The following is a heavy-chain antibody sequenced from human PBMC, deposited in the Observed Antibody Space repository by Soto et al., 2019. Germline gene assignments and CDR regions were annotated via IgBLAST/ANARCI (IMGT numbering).Heavy chain of an antibody. CDR1: GGSVSSDY. Sequence: PSGTLSLTCTVSGGSVSSDYWTWILQSPGKGLEWIGYIYSSGNTNCDPSLQSRFTISLDTSKNQFSLKLSSVTAADTGVYYCARVQGGGYWSSMNCYYDSWGQGILVT. CDR3: ARVQGGGYWSSMNCYYDS. J-gene: IGHJ5*01. CDR2: IYSSGNT. V-gene: IGHV4-59*02. D-gene: IGHD2-2*01.